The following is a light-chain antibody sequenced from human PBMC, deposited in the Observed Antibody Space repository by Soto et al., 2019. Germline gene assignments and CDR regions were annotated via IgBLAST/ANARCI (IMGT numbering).Light chain of an antibody. CDR2: DAS. V-gene: IGKV3-11*01. J-gene: IGKJ3*01. Sequence: EIVLTQSPATLSLSPGERATLSCRASQSVNNYLAWYHQRPGQAPRLLIYDASNRATAIPARFSGSGSGTDFTLTISSLETEDGAVDYCQHRNNSPFSFGPGTKVDIK. CDR3: QHRNNSPFS. CDR1: QSVNNY.